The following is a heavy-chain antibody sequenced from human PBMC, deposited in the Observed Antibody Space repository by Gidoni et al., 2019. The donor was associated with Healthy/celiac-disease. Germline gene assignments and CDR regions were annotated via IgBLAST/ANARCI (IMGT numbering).Heavy chain of an antibody. Sequence: QVQLVESGGGVVQPGRSLRLSCAASGFTFSSYAMHWVRQAPGKGLGWVAVISYDGSNKYYADSVKGRFTISRDNSKNTLYLQMNSLRAEDTAVYYCAREGYGDYEGLDYYYYYGMDVWGQGTTVTVSS. CDR1: GFTFSSYA. CDR3: AREGYGDYEGLDYYYYYGMDV. CDR2: ISYDGSNK. J-gene: IGHJ6*02. V-gene: IGHV3-30*04. D-gene: IGHD4-17*01.